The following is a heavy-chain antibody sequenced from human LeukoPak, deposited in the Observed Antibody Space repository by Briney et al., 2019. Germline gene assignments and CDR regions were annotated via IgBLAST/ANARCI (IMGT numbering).Heavy chain of an antibody. Sequence: GGSLRLSCAASGFTASSNEISWVRQAPGKGLEWVSSISGGSTYYADSRKGRFTISRDNAKNSLYLQMNSLRAEDTAVYYCASLVGYPTPSWGQGTLVTVSS. CDR1: GFTASSNE. CDR3: ASLVGYPTPS. V-gene: IGHV3-38-3*01. D-gene: IGHD2-8*02. J-gene: IGHJ5*02. CDR2: ISGGST.